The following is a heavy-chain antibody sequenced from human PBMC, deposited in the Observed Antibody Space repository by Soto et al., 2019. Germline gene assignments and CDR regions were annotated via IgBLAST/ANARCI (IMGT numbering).Heavy chain of an antibody. CDR1: GYSFTSYG. J-gene: IGHJ6*01. D-gene: IGHD6-13*01. CDR3: ASDPLYSSPPV. CDR2: INGYNGNT. Sequence: QVQLVQSGAEVKKPGASVKVSCKASGYSFTSYGVSWVRQAPGQGLEWMGWINGYNGNTKYAQKFQGRVTMTTDTSTSPDYMEPRSLKADNTAVYSWASDPLYSSPPVWGQGRTVSVSS. V-gene: IGHV1-18*01.